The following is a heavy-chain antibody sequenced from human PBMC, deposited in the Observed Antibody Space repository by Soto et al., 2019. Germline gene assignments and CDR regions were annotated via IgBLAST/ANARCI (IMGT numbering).Heavy chain of an antibody. CDR3: ARDLIVVVYYFDY. V-gene: IGHV1-3*01. CDR1: GYTFTSYA. Sequence: ASVKVSCKASGYTFTSYAMHWVRQAPGQRLEWMGWINAGNGNTKYSQKFQGRVTITRDTSASTAYMELSSLRSEDTAVYYCARDLIVVVYYFDYWGQGTLVTVSS. J-gene: IGHJ4*02. CDR2: INAGNGNT. D-gene: IGHD3-22*01.